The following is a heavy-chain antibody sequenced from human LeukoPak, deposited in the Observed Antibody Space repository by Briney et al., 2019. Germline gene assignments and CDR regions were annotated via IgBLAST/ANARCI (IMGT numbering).Heavy chain of an antibody. CDR2: IYTRGST. V-gene: IGHV4-4*07. D-gene: IGHD2-15*01. CDR3: ARGRYCSADICSGGDAFDV. CDR1: GGSINNYY. J-gene: IGHJ3*01. Sequence: SETLSLTCTVSGGSINNYYWSWIRQPAGKGLEWIGRIYTRGSTNYNPSLKSRVTMSVDTSKNQFSLRLSSVTAADTAVYYCARGRYCSADICSGGDAFDVWGQGTMVSVSS.